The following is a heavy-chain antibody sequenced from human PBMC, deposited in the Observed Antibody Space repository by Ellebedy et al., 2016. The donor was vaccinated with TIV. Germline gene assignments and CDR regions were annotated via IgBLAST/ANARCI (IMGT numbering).Heavy chain of an antibody. V-gene: IGHV4-39*02. CDR3: ARFDWLSQFDY. J-gene: IGHJ4*02. CDR1: GGAIKNSGYY. Sequence: SETLSLXXTVSGGAIKNSGYYWAWLRQSPGKGLEWIGCVYYSGKTYSSPSLKSRVTISVDTSKNHFSLKFNSVTAADTAVYYCARFDWLSQFDYWGQGKLVSVSS. CDR2: VYYSGKT. D-gene: IGHD3-9*01.